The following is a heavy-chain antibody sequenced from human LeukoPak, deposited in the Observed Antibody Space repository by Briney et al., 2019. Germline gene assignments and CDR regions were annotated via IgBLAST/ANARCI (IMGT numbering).Heavy chain of an antibody. Sequence: ASVKVSCKASGYTFTGYYMHWVRQAPGQGLEWMVWINPNSGGTNYAQKFQGRVTMTRDTSISTAYMELSRLRSDDTAVYYCARARLGSSWFDYWGQGTLVTVSS. J-gene: IGHJ4*02. CDR3: ARARLGSSWFDY. V-gene: IGHV1-2*02. D-gene: IGHD6-13*01. CDR1: GYTFTGYY. CDR2: INPNSGGT.